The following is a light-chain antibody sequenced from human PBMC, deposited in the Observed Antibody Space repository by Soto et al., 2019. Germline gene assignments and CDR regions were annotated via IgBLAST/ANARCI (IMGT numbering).Light chain of an antibody. CDR3: QSYDSSLSGYV. CDR1: SSNVGAGYD. V-gene: IGLV1-40*01. Sequence: QAVVTQPPSVSGAPGQRVTISCTGGSSNVGAGYDVHWYQQLPGRVPKLLIYGNTNRHSGVPDRFSGSKSGTSASLAITGLQAEDEADYYCQSYDSSLSGYVFGSGTKLTVL. CDR2: GNT. J-gene: IGLJ1*01.